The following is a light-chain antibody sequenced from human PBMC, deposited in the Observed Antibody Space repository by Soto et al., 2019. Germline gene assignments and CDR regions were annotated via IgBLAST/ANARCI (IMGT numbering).Light chain of an antibody. CDR2: EVS. V-gene: IGLV2-14*01. Sequence: QSALTQPASVSGSPGQSITISCTGTSSDVGGYNYVSWYQQLPGRAPRLMIYEVSNRPSGVSNRFSGSKSGNTASLTISGLQAEDEGDYYCTSYSRSSTYVVFGGGTKLTVL. CDR1: SSDVGGYNY. J-gene: IGLJ2*01. CDR3: TSYSRSSTYVV.